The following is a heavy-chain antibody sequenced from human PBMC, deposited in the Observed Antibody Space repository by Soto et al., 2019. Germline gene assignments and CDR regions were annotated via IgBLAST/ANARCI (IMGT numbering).Heavy chain of an antibody. D-gene: IGHD2-2*01. CDR3: AKDPYPNFDY. J-gene: IGHJ4*02. Sequence: GGSLSLSCAASGFPFSTYAMSWVRQAPGKGLEWVSGISGSGGSTYYADSVKGRFTISRDNSKNTLYLQMNSLRAEDTAVYYCAKDPYPNFDYCGRGTLVTVSS. V-gene: IGHV3-23*01. CDR2: ISGSGGST. CDR1: GFPFSTYA.